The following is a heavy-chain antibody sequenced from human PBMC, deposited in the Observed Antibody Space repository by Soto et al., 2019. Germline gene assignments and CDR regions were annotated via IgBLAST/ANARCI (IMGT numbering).Heavy chain of an antibody. D-gene: IGHD2-15*01. CDR3: ARASVGSYYYYYGMDV. J-gene: IGHJ6*02. CDR1: GFTFSSYA. CDR2: ISYDGSNK. Sequence: QVQLVESGGGVVQPGRSLRLSCAASGFTFSSYAMHWVRQAPGKGLEWVAVISYDGSNKYYADSVKGRFTISRDNSKNTLYLQMNSLRAEDTAVYYCARASVGSYYYYYGMDVWGQGTTVTVSS. V-gene: IGHV3-30-3*01.